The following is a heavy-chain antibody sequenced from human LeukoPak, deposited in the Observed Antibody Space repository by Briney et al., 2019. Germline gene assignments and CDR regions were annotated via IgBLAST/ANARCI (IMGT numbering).Heavy chain of an antibody. D-gene: IGHD3-3*02. V-gene: IGHV4-34*01. J-gene: IGHJ4*02. CDR1: GGSFSGYY. CDR2: INHSGST. Sequence: PSETLSLTCAVYGGSFSGYYWSWIRQPPGKGLEWIGEINHSGSTNYNPSLKSRVTIPVDTSKNQFSLKLSSVTAADAAVYYCARGGKLGPCDYWGQGTLVTVSS. CDR3: ARGGKLGPCDY.